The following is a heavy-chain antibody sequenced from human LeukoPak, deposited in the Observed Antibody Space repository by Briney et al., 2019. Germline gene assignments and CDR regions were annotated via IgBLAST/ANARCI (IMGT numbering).Heavy chain of an antibody. CDR3: AIPRGYSYGYGEDY. V-gene: IGHV4-39*01. CDR1: GGSISSSSYY. CDR2: IYYSGST. D-gene: IGHD5-18*01. J-gene: IGHJ4*02. Sequence: PSESLSLTCTVSGGSISSSSYYWGWIRQPPGKGLEWNGSIYYSGSTYYNPSLKSRVTISVDTSKNQFSLKLSSVTAADTAVYYCAIPRGYSYGYGEDYWGQGTLVTVSS.